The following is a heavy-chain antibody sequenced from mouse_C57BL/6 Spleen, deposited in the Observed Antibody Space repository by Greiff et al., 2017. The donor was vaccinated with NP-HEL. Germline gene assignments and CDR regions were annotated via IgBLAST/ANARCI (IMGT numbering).Heavy chain of an antibody. CDR2: IRNKANNHAT. Sequence: EVMLVESGGGLVQPGGSMKLSCAASGFTFSDAWMDWVRQSPEKGLEWVAEIRNKANNHATYYAESVKGRFTISRDESKSSVYLQMNSLRAEDTGIYYCTRRFTTVVATDYWGQGTTLTVSS. D-gene: IGHD1-1*01. J-gene: IGHJ2*01. V-gene: IGHV6-6*01. CDR3: TRRFTTVVATDY. CDR1: GFTFSDAW.